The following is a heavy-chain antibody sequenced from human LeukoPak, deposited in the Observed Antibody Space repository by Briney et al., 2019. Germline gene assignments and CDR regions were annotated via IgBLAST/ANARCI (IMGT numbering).Heavy chain of an antibody. V-gene: IGHV1-69*13. CDR3: AREGLRYFGTPMGGGMDV. Sequence: SVNGSSTASGGTFTSYAISWVRQAPGQGLEWMGGIIPIFGTANNAQKFQGRVTITADESTSTAYMELSSLRSEDTAVYYCAREGLRYFGTPMGGGMDVWGKGTTVTVSS. J-gene: IGHJ6*04. CDR2: IIPIFGTA. D-gene: IGHD3-9*01. CDR1: GGTFTSYA.